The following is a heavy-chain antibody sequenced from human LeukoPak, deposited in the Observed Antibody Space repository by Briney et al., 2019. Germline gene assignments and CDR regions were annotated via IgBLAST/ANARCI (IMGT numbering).Heavy chain of an antibody. V-gene: IGHV3-23*01. CDR2: IGAGGTFT. Sequence: GGSLRLSCTASGFTFSSYAMNWVRQAPGKGLEWVSGIGAGGTFTYYADSVKGRFTISRDNSKNTMYLQMNSLRAEDTAVYYCTASSNWYFQHWGQGFLVTVSS. J-gene: IGHJ1*01. CDR3: TASSNWYFQH. D-gene: IGHD6-13*01. CDR1: GFTFSSYA.